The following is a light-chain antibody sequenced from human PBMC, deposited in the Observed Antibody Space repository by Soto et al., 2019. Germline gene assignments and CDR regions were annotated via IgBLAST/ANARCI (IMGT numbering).Light chain of an antibody. CDR2: GAS. CDR3: QQYHNWPRT. V-gene: IGKV3-15*01. J-gene: IGKJ1*01. Sequence: EIVMTNSPAAPSVSPGEIATLSCRASQSVSTNLAWYQQRPGQAPRLLIYGASTRATGVPARFSGSESGTEFTLTITSVRSEDCAIYYCQQYHNWPRTFGQGTKVDIK. CDR1: QSVSTN.